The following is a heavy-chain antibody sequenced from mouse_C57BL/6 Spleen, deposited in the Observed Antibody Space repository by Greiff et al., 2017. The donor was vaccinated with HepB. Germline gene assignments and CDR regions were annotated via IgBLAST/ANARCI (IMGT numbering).Heavy chain of an antibody. V-gene: IGHV5-6*01. D-gene: IGHD2-3*01. CDR2: ISSGGSYT. CDR3: ARHGYDGYSFAY. CDR1: GFTFSSYG. J-gene: IGHJ3*01. Sequence: EVKLVESGGDLVKPGGSLKLSCAASGFTFSSYGMSWVRQTPDKRLEWVATISSGGSYTYYPDSVKGRFTISRDNAKNTLYLQMSSLKSEDTAMYYCARHGYDGYSFAYWGQGTLVTVSA.